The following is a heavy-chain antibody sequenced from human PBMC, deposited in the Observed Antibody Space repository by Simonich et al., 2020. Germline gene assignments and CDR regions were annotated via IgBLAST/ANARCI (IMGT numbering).Heavy chain of an antibody. CDR2: ISSSSSYI. CDR1: GFTFSSYS. D-gene: IGHD3-10*01. V-gene: IGHV3-21*01. CDR3: ARDTSYYGSGSYYFDY. Sequence: GGGLVKPGGSLRLSCAASGFTFSSYSMNWVRPAPGKVLEWVSSISSSSSYIYYADSVKGRFTISRDNAKNSLYRQMNSLRAEDTAVYYCARDTSYYGSGSYYFDYWGQGTLVTVSS. J-gene: IGHJ4*02.